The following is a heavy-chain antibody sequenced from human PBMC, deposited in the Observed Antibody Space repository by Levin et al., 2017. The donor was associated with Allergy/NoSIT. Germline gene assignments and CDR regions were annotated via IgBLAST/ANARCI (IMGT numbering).Heavy chain of an antibody. CDR3: ARGYSSSWYGGLLGYFDY. V-gene: IGHV3-21*01. Sequence: SCAASGFTFSSYSMNWVRQAPGKGLEWVSSISSSSSYIYYADSVQGRFTIPRDNAKNSLYLQMNSLRAEDTAVYYCARGYSSSWYGGLLGYFDYWGQGTLVTVSS. D-gene: IGHD6-13*01. CDR1: GFTFSSYS. CDR2: ISSSSSYI. J-gene: IGHJ4*02.